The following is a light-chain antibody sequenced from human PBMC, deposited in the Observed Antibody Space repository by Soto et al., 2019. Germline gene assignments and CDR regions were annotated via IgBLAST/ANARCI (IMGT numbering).Light chain of an antibody. CDR2: GNS. J-gene: IGLJ1*01. CDR3: QSYDSSLSDV. Sequence: QSVLTQPPSVSGAPGQRVTISCIGSSSNIGAGYDVHWYQQLPGTVPKLLIYGNSNRPSGVPDRFSGSKSGTSASLAITGLQAEDEADYYCQSYDSSLSDVFGTGTKLTVL. CDR1: SSNIGAGYD. V-gene: IGLV1-40*01.